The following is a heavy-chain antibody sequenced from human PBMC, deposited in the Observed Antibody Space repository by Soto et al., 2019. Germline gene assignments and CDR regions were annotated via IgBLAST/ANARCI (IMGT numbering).Heavy chain of an antibody. CDR3: ARDPSTINKLIGVWFDP. V-gene: IGHV1-69*01. Sequence: QIRLVQSGAEVQKPGSSVRVSCKASGDTFGRFTINWVRQAPGQGLEWMGGIKPISDITNYAQRFQGRVTFTADASTSTVYLEPSSLKSEDTAMYYCARDPSTINKLIGVWFDPWGQGTLVTVS. CDR2: IKPISDIT. J-gene: IGHJ5*02. D-gene: IGHD4-4*01. CDR1: GDTFGRFT.